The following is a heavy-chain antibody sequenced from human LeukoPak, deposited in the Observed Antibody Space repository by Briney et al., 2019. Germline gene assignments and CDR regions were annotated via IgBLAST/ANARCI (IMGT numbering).Heavy chain of an antibody. J-gene: IGHJ6*03. D-gene: IGHD3-22*01. CDR2: INPNSGGT. CDR1: GYTFTGYY. Sequence: ALVKVSCKASGYTFTGYYMHWVRQAPGQGLGWMGWINPNSGGTNYAQKFQGRVTMTRDTSISTAYMELSRLRSDDTAVYYCARDRYYDSSGYPTGYYYYMDVWGKGTTVTVSS. V-gene: IGHV1-2*02. CDR3: ARDRYYDSSGYPTGYYYYMDV.